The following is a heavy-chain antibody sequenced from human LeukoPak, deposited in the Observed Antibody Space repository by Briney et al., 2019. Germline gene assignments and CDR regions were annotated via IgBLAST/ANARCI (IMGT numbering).Heavy chain of an antibody. J-gene: IGHJ4*02. Sequence: PGGSLRLSCAASGFTFSSYDMHWGRQAPGKGLGWVAVIWYNGSNKNYADSVKGRFTISRDNSKNTLYLQVNSLRAEDKAVYYCARDRGGDGINYCFDYWGQGTLVTVSS. V-gene: IGHV3-33*01. CDR2: IWYNGSNK. CDR1: GFTFSSYD. CDR3: ARDRGGDGINYCFDY. D-gene: IGHD5-24*01.